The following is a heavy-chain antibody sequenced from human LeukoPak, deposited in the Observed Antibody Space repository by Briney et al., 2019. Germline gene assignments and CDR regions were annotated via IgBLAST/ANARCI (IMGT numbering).Heavy chain of an antibody. D-gene: IGHD2-2*02. CDR1: GYTFTSYG. V-gene: IGHV1-18*01. Sequence: ASVKVSCKASGYTFTSYGISWGRQAPGQGLEWMGWISAYNGNTNYAQKLQGRVTMTTDTSTSTAYMELRSLRSDDTAVYYCARDLEDIVVVPAAIVYFQHWGQGTLVTVSS. CDR3: ARDLEDIVVVPAAIVYFQH. J-gene: IGHJ1*01. CDR2: ISAYNGNT.